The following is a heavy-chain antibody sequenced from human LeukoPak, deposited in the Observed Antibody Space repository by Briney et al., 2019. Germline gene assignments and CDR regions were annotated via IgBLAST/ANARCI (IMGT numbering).Heavy chain of an antibody. CDR2: IYPGDSDT. J-gene: IGHJ4*02. D-gene: IGHD2-2*01. Sequence: GESLNISCKCSAPKFANYWTGWARQMPGKGLEWMGIIYPGDSDTRYSPSFQGQVTISADKSISTAYLQWSSLKASDTAMYYCARGALGYCSSTSCYNFDYWGQGTLVTVSS. CDR3: ARGALGYCSSTSCYNFDY. V-gene: IGHV5-51*01. CDR1: APKFANYW.